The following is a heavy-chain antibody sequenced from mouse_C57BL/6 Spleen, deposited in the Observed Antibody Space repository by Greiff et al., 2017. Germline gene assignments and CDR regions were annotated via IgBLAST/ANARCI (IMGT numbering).Heavy chain of an antibody. CDR2: IFPGAGDT. CDR1: GYAFSSSW. D-gene: IGHD1-1*01. V-gene: IGHV1-82*01. J-gene: IGHJ1*03. CDR3: ARWGLLWYFDV. Sequence: QVQLQQSGPELVKPGASVKISCKASGYAFSSSWLNWVKQRPGKGLEWIGRIFPGAGDTNYNGKFKGKATLTADKSSSTAYMQLGSLRSEDSAVYFCARWGLLWYFDVWGTGTTVNVSS.